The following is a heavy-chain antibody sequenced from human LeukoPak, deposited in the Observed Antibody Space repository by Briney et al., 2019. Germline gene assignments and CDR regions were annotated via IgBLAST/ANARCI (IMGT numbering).Heavy chain of an antibody. CDR2: MNPNSGNT. J-gene: IGHJ3*02. D-gene: IGHD5-12*01. CDR1: GYTFTSYD. Sequence: ASVKVSCKASGYTFTSYDINWVRQATGQGLEWMGWMNPNSGNTGYAQKFQGRVTITRNTSISTAYMELSSLRSEDTAVYYCARGVATSGAFDIWGQGTMVTVS. V-gene: IGHV1-8*03. CDR3: ARGVATSGAFDI.